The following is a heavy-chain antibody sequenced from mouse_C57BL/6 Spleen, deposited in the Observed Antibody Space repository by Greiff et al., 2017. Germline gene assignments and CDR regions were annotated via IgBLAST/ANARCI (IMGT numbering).Heavy chain of an antibody. CDR2: IYIGNGYT. CDR3: ARGDYYSNRPLFYAMDY. J-gene: IGHJ4*01. Sequence: VHVKQSGAELVRPGSSVKMSCKTSGYTFTSYGINWVKQRPGQGLEWIGYIYIGNGYTEYNEKFKGKATLTSDTSSSTAYMQLSSLTSEDSAIYFCARGDYYSNRPLFYAMDYWGQGTSVTVSS. CDR1: GYTFTSYG. V-gene: IGHV1-58*01. D-gene: IGHD2-5*01.